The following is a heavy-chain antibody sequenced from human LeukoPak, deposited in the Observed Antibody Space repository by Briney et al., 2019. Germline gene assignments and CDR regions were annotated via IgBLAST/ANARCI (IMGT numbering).Heavy chain of an antibody. J-gene: IGHJ6*02. D-gene: IGHD5-12*01. CDR1: GFIFGGYA. CDR3: ARDLRGGYDWGYYYYGMDV. Sequence: GGSLRLSCAASGFIFGGYAMHWVRQAPGKGLQWLAVISYDGGKTYYADSVEGRFTISRDNAKNSLYLQMNSLRAEDTAVYYCARDLRGGYDWGYYYYGMDVWGQGTTVTVSS. CDR2: ISYDGGKT. V-gene: IGHV3-30-3*01.